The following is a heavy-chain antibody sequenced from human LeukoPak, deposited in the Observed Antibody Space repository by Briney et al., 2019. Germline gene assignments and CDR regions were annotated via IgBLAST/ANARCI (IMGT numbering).Heavy chain of an antibody. CDR3: AKIVVRGVRTDY. V-gene: IGHV3-23*01. CDR1: GFTFSSYA. J-gene: IGHJ4*02. D-gene: IGHD3-10*01. Sequence: GGSLRLSCAASGFTFSSYAMSWVRQAPGKGLEWVSAISGSGGSTYYADSVKGRFTISRDNSKNTLYLRMNSLRAEDTAVYYCAKIVVRGVRTDYWGQGTLVTVSS. CDR2: ISGSGGST.